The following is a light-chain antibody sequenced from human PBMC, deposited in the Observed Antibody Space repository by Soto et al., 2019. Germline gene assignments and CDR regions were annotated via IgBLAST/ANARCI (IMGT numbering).Light chain of an antibody. CDR2: RDS. Sequence: SSELTQPLSVSVALGQTARITCGGNNIGSKNVHWYQQKPGQAPVLVIYRDSNRPSGIPERFSGSNSGNTATLTISRAQAGDEADYYCQVWDSSTAWYVFGTGTKLTVL. CDR1: NIGSKN. V-gene: IGLV3-9*01. CDR3: QVWDSSTAWYV. J-gene: IGLJ1*01.